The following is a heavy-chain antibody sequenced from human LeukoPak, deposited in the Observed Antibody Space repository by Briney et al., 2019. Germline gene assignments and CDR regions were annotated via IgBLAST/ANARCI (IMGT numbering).Heavy chain of an antibody. CDR2: IWYDGSNK. Sequence: GSLRLSCAGSGFPFSKYDLTRVRQAPGQGVERVAVIWYDGSNKYYADSVKGRFTISRDNSKNTLDLQMNSLRAEDTAVYYCARDRHSSPYGMDVWGQGTTVTVSS. D-gene: IGHD6-13*01. CDR1: GFPFSKYD. J-gene: IGHJ6*02. V-gene: IGHV3-33*01. CDR3: ARDRHSSPYGMDV.